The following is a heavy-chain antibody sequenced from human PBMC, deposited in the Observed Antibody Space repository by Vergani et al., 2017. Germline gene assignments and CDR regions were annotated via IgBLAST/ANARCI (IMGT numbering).Heavy chain of an antibody. CDR1: GFGLKNFA. V-gene: IGHV3-30*03. Sequence: QVSPVESGGGVVQPGRSLTRTCSASGFGLKNFAMHWVRQAPGKGLEWVATFSKDGTHDHYEPSVRGRFAVSRDNFKNTMYLQMDRLTTDDTAVYFCARYGTEIFVSRSDYSLLLYYGVQGILLTVSS. CDR3: ARYGTEIFVSRSDYSLLLYY. J-gene: IGHJ4*02. CDR2: FSKDGTHD. D-gene: IGHD3-3*01.